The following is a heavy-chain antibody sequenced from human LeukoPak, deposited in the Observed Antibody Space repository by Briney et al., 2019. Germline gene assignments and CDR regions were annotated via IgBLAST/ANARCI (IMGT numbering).Heavy chain of an antibody. J-gene: IGHJ4*02. D-gene: IGHD6-19*01. CDR2: IYYSGST. CDR3: ARAAGRKSSSGYFDY. V-gene: IGHV4-59*01. CDR1: GGSISSYY. Sequence: PSETLSLTCTVSGGSISSYYWSWLRQPPGKGLEWIGYIYYSGSTNYNPSLKSRVTISVDTSKNQFSLKLSSVTAADTAVYYCARAAGRKSSSGYFDYWGQGTLVTVSS.